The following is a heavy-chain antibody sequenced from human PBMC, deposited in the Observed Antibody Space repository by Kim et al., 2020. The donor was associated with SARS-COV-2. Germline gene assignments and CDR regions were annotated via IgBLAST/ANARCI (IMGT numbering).Heavy chain of an antibody. J-gene: IGHJ6*02. D-gene: IGHD3-22*01. Sequence: GGSLRLSCTASGFTFGDYAMSRFRQAPGKGLEWVGFIRSKAYGGTTEYAASVKGRFTISRDDSKSIAYLQMNSLKTEDTAVYYCTRVIADSSGYYLEYYYGMDVWGQGTTVTVSS. CDR2: IRSKAYGGTT. CDR3: TRVIADSSGYYLEYYYGMDV. V-gene: IGHV3-49*03. CDR1: GFTFGDYA.